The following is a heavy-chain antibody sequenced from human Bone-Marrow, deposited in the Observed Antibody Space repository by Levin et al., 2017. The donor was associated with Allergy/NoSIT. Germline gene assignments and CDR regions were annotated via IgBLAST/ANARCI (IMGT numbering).Heavy chain of an antibody. CDR3: ARDGRYNYGYYYGLDI. D-gene: IGHD5-18*01. V-gene: IGHV3-30*04. CDR1: AFTFPRYA. J-gene: IGHJ6*02. CDR2: ISDDGTYK. Sequence: GGSLRLSCAASAFTFPRYALHWVRQVPGRGLEWLALISDDGTYKSYAESVRGRFTISRDNSKNTLYLQMNSLRVEDTGVYYCARDGRYNYGYYYGLDIWGQGTTVTVSS.